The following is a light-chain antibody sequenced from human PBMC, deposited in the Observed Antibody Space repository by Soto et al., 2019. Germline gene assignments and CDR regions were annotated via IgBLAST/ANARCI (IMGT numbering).Light chain of an antibody. CDR1: QSVDSFY. CDR3: QQYGSWPRT. CDR2: GAS. V-gene: IGKV3-20*01. Sequence: EIVLTQYPGTLFLSPEERVTLSCRASQSVDSFYLAWYQQRAGQAPRLLIYGASTRTTGVPDRFSGSGSGTDFILTISRLEPEDFAVYYCQQYGSWPRTFGQGTKV. J-gene: IGKJ1*01.